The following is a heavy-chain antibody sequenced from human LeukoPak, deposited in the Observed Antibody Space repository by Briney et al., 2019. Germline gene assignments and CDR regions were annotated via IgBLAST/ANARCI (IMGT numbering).Heavy chain of an antibody. CDR3: AKGTYSAYNSGCAY. CDR1: GFTFNNYW. V-gene: IGHV3-74*01. D-gene: IGHD5-12*01. CDR2: INTDGSTT. Sequence: GGSLRLSCAASGFTFNNYWMHWVRQAPGKGLVWVSRINTDGSTTTYADSVKGRFTISRDNAKNTLYLQMNSLRAEDTAVYYCAKGTYSAYNSGCAYWGQGTLVTVSS. J-gene: IGHJ4*02.